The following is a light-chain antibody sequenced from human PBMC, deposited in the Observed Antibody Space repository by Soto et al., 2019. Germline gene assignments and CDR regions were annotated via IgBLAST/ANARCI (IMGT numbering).Light chain of an antibody. CDR2: DVN. Sequence: QSALTQPRSVSGSPGQSVTFSCTGTSGDIGAYNYVSWYQFHPGKAPKMIIYDVNKRPSGVPDRFSGSKSGTSASLAISGLQSEDEADYYCAAWDDSLNGPVFGGGTKLTVL. V-gene: IGLV2-11*01. CDR3: AAWDDSLNGPV. J-gene: IGLJ2*01. CDR1: SGDIGAYNY.